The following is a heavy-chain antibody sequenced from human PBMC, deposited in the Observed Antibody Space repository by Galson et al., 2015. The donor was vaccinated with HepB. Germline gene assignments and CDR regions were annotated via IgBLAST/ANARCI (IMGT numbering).Heavy chain of an antibody. Sequence: SCKASGYTFTSYAMHWVRQAPGQRLEWMGWINAGNGNTKYSQKFQGRVTITRDTSASTAYMELSSLRSEDTAVYYCASPYYYDSSGYDAFDIWGQGTMVTVSS. J-gene: IGHJ3*02. V-gene: IGHV1-3*01. CDR3: ASPYYYDSSGYDAFDI. D-gene: IGHD3-22*01. CDR2: INAGNGNT. CDR1: GYTFTSYA.